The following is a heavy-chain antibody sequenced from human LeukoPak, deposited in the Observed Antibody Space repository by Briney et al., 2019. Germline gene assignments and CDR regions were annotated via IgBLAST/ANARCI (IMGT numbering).Heavy chain of an antibody. V-gene: IGHV4-4*07. CDR1: GGSISSYY. J-gene: IGHJ4*02. CDR3: ARVGRITMVRRPHPRDYYMDV. D-gene: IGHD3-10*01. Sequence: PSETLSLTCTVSGGSISSYYWSWIRQPAGKGLEWIGRIYTSGSTNYNPSLKSRVTMSVDTSKNQFSLKLSSVTAADTAVYYCARVGRITMVRRPHPRDYYMDVWGQGTLVTVSS. CDR2: IYTSGST.